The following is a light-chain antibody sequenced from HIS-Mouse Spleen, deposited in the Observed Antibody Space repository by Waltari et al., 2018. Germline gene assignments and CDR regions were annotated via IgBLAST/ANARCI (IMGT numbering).Light chain of an antibody. J-gene: IGLJ2*01. CDR3: YSTDSSGNHRV. CDR2: EDS. V-gene: IGLV3-10*01. Sequence: SYELTQPPSVSVSPGQTASITCSGDALPKKYAYWYQQKSGQAPVLVIYEDSKRPSGIPERFSGSSSGTMATLTISGAQVEDEAEYYCYSTDSSGNHRVFGGGTKLTVL. CDR1: ALPKKY.